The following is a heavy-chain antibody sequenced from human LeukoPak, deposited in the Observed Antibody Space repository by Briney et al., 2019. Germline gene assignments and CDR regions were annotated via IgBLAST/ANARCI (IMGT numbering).Heavy chain of an antibody. CDR2: IYYSGST. D-gene: IGHD5-24*01. J-gene: IGHJ3*02. V-gene: IGHV4-39*01. Sequence: SETLSLTCTVSGGSISSSSYYWGWIRQPPGKGLEWIGSIYYSGSTYYNPSLKSRVTISIDTSKNQFSLKLSSVTAADTAVYYCARCRGEMATFCALDIWGQGTMVTVSS. CDR1: GGSISSSSYY. CDR3: ARCRGEMATFCALDI.